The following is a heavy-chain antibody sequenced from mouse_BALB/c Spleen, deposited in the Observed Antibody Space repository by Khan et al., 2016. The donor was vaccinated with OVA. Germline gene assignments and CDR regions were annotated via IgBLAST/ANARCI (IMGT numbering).Heavy chain of an antibody. V-gene: IGHV1-4*01. CDR3: ARRTTEATMDY. D-gene: IGHD1-1*01. CDR2: INPRSSYT. CDR1: GYTFTSNT. J-gene: IGHJ4*01. Sequence: QIQLVQSGAELARPGASVKMSCKASGYTFTSNTMHWVKQRPGQGLEWIGYINPRSSYTNYNQKFKDKATLTADKSSSTAYMQLSSLTSEDSAVYYCARRTTEATMDYWGQGTSVTVSS.